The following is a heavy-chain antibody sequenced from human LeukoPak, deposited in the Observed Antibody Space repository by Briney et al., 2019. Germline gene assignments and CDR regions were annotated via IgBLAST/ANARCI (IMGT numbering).Heavy chain of an antibody. CDR3: ASYGGLATFDY. V-gene: IGHV4-34*01. CDR1: GGSFSGYY. Sequence: KPSETLSLTCAVYGGSFSGYYWSWIRQPPGKGLEWIGEINHSGSTNYNPSLKSRVTISVDTSKNQFSLKLSSVTAADTAVYYCASYGGLATFDYWGQGTLVTVSS. D-gene: IGHD4-23*01. J-gene: IGHJ4*02. CDR2: INHSGST.